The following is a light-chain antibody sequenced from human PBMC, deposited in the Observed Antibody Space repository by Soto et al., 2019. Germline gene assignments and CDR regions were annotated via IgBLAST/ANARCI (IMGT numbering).Light chain of an antibody. CDR2: EVN. CDR1: SSDIGLYNY. Sequence: QSVLSQPASMSGSPGQSITIPCTGASSDIGLYNYVSWYQHHPGKAPKLLISEVNVRPSGLSDRFSASKAGNTASLTISGLQPEDEAYYYCCSYAGSSTFNVFGTGTKVTVL. CDR3: CSYAGSSTFNV. V-gene: IGLV2-23*02. J-gene: IGLJ1*01.